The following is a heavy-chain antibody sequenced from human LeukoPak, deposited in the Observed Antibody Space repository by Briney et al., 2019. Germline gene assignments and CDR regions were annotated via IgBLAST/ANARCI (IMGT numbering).Heavy chain of an antibody. CDR2: ISGSGAST. Sequence: PGGSLRLSCAASGFIFTSYAMSWVRQAPGKGLEWVSAISGSGASTYYADSVKGRFTISRDNSKNTLYLQMESLRAEDSALYYCAKDPGSGCRGGSCYPFSFDYWGQGTLVTVSS. J-gene: IGHJ4*02. CDR3: AKDPGSGCRGGSCYPFSFDY. CDR1: GFIFTSYA. D-gene: IGHD2-15*01. V-gene: IGHV3-23*01.